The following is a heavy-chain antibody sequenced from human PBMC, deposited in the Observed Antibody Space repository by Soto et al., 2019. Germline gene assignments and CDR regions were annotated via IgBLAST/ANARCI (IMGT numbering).Heavy chain of an antibody. CDR3: ASVVGRGAYFDY. Sequence: PSETLSLTCTVSGGSISNYYWSWIRQPPGKGLEWIGYIYYSGSTNYNPSLKSRVTISVDTSKNQFSLKLSSVTAADTAVYYCASVVGRGAYFDYWGQGTLVTVSS. J-gene: IGHJ4*02. CDR1: GGSISNYY. CDR2: IYYSGST. D-gene: IGHD2-2*01. V-gene: IGHV4-59*01.